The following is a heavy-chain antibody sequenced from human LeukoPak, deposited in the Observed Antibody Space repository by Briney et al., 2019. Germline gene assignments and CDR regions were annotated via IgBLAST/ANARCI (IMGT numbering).Heavy chain of an antibody. Sequence: GGSLRLSCAASGFTFSSYWMHWVRQAPGKGLVWVSGTNTDGSSTMYADSVKGRLTIARDNAKNPLYLQMNSLRAEDTAVYYCYGANAEHWGQGTLVTVSS. CDR1: GFTFSSYW. V-gene: IGHV3-74*03. CDR3: YGANAEH. J-gene: IGHJ1*01. CDR2: TNTDGSST. D-gene: IGHD4-23*01.